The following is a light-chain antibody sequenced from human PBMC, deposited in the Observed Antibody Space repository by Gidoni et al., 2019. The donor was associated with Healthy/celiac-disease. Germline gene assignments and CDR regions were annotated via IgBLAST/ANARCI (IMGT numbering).Light chain of an antibody. V-gene: IGKV1-39*01. CDR2: DAS. CDR3: QQSYSTPPAWT. Sequence: DIQMTQSPSSLSASVGDRVTITCRASQSISSYLNWYQQKPGKTPKLLIYDASSLQSGVPSRFSGSGSGTDFTLTISSMQPEDFATYYCQQSYSTPPAWTFGQGTKVEIK. CDR1: QSISSY. J-gene: IGKJ1*01.